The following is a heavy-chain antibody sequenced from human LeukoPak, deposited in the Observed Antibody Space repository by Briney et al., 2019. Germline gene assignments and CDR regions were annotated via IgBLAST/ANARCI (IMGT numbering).Heavy chain of an antibody. D-gene: IGHD6-13*01. CDR1: GGSFSGYY. Sequence: SETLSLTCAVCGGSFSGYYWSWIRQPPGKGLEWIGEINHSGSTNYNPSLKSRVTISVDTSKNQFSLKLSSVTAADTAVYYCARGAQQLVGKLVWFDPWGQGTLVTVSS. V-gene: IGHV4-34*01. J-gene: IGHJ5*02. CDR2: INHSGST. CDR3: ARGAQQLVGKLVWFDP.